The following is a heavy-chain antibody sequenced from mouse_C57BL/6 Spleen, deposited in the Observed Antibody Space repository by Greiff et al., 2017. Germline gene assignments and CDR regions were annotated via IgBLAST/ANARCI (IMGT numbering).Heavy chain of an antibody. Sequence: QVQLQQSGAELARPGASVKLSCKASGYTFTSYGISWVKQRPGQGLEWIGEIYPRSGNTYYNEKFKGKATLTADKSSSTAYMELRSLTSEDSAVYFCARRDDYDVNYWGQGTTLTVSS. CDR2: IYPRSGNT. CDR3: ARRDDYDVNY. D-gene: IGHD2-4*01. J-gene: IGHJ2*01. V-gene: IGHV1-81*01. CDR1: GYTFTSYG.